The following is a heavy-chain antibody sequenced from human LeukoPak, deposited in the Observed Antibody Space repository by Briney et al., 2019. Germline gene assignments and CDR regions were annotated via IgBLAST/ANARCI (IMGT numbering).Heavy chain of an antibody. CDR3: AKSEIAVAGTGDFDY. Sequence: PGGSLRLSCAASGFTVSSNYMSWVRQAPGKGLEWVSVIYSGGSTYYADSVKGRFTISRDNAKNSLYLQMNSLRAEDTAVYYCAKSEIAVAGTGDFDYWGQGTLVTVSS. CDR2: IYSGGST. V-gene: IGHV3-66*01. J-gene: IGHJ4*02. CDR1: GFTVSSNY. D-gene: IGHD6-19*01.